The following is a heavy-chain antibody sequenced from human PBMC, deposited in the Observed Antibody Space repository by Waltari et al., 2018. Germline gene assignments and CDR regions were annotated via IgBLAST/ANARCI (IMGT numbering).Heavy chain of an antibody. J-gene: IGHJ4*02. V-gene: IGHV1-69*05. CDR2: IIPIFGTA. D-gene: IGHD3-10*01. CDR1: GGTFSSYA. Sequence: QVQLVQSGAEVKKPGSSVKVACKASGGTFSSYAIGWVRQAPGQGLEWMGGIIPIFGTANYAQKFQGRVTITTDESTSTAYMELSSLSSEDTAVYYCARERGSLGELPLDYWGQGTLVTVSS. CDR3: ARERGSLGELPLDY.